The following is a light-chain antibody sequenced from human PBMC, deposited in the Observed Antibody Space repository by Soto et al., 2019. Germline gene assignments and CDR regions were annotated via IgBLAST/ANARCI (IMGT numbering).Light chain of an antibody. CDR2: DAS. CDR3: PQRSNWPIT. Sequence: EIVMTQSPATLSVSPGGRATLSCRASQSISDTLAWYQQKPGQAPRLLIYDASNRATGIPARFSGSGSGTDFTLTISSLEPEHFAVYYCPQRSNWPITFGQGTRLEIK. J-gene: IGKJ5*01. V-gene: IGKV3-11*01. CDR1: QSISDT.